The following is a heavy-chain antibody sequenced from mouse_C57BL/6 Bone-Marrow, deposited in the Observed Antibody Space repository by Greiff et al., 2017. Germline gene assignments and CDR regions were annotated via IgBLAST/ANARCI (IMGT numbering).Heavy chain of an antibody. D-gene: IGHD2-4*01. CDR2: IHPNSGST. CDR3: ARGGCMITEDYAMDY. Sequence: QVQLQQPGAELVKPGASVKLSCKASGYTFTSYWMHWVKQRPGQGLEWIGMIHPNSGSTNYNEKFKGKATLTVDKSSSTAYMQLSSLTSEDSAVYYCARGGCMITEDYAMDYWGQGTSVTVSS. J-gene: IGHJ4*01. CDR1: GYTFTSYW. V-gene: IGHV1-64*01.